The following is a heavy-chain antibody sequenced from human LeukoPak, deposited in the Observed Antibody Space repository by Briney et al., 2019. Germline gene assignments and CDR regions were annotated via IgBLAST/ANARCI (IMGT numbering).Heavy chain of an antibody. V-gene: IGHV3-30*02. CDR1: GFTFSSYG. CDR3: AKDRSGPVSSGSYLFDY. J-gene: IGHJ4*02. D-gene: IGHD1-26*01. CDR2: IRCDGSNK. Sequence: GGSLRLSCAASGFTFSSYGMHWVRQAPGKGLEWVAFIRCDGSNKYYADSVKGRFTISRDNSKNTLYLQMNSLRAEDTAVYYCAKDRSGPVSSGSYLFDYWGQGTLVTVSS.